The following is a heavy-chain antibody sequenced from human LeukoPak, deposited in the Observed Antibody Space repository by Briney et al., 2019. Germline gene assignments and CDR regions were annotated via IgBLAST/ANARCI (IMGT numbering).Heavy chain of an antibody. Sequence: PSETLSLTCTVSGGSMTNYYWTWIRQSPGNGLEWIGHTYYSGNTNYNPSLKSRVTISIDTSKNQFSLKLSSVTAADTAVYYCTRGRAYYDSTDYYYWGRGILVTVSS. CDR1: GGSMTNYY. J-gene: IGHJ4*02. CDR2: TYYSGNT. D-gene: IGHD3-22*01. V-gene: IGHV4-59*01. CDR3: TRGRAYYDSTDYYY.